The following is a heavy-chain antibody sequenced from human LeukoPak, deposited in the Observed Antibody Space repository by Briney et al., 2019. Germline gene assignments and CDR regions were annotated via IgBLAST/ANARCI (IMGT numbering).Heavy chain of an antibody. D-gene: IGHD5-18*01. Sequence: GGSLGLSCAAPGFTFSSYGMHWVRQAPGKGLEWVAFIRYDGSNKYYADSVKSRFTISRDNSKNTLYLQMNSLRAEDTAVYYCARADWDTAMIDYWGQRTLVTVSS. J-gene: IGHJ4*02. CDR2: IRYDGSNK. CDR3: ARADWDTAMIDY. V-gene: IGHV3-30*02. CDR1: GFTFSSYG.